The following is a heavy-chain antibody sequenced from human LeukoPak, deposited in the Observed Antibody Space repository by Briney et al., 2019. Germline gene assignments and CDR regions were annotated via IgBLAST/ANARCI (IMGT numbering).Heavy chain of an antibody. Sequence: PGASLRLSCAASGFTFSDYAMSWVRQAPGKGLEWVSAIGGGSVRAYHADSVKGRFTMSRDNSKSTLYLQMNSLRAEDTAVYYCAKDRGRGQDHGDYFDYWGQGALVTVSS. V-gene: IGHV3-23*01. D-gene: IGHD4-17*01. CDR1: GFTFSDYA. CDR3: AKDRGRGQDHGDYFDY. CDR2: IGGGSVRA. J-gene: IGHJ4*02.